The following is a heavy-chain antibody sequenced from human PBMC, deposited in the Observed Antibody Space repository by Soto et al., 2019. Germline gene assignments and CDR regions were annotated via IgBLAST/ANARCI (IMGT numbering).Heavy chain of an antibody. J-gene: IGHJ6*02. D-gene: IGHD6-6*01. V-gene: IGHV3-48*03. Sequence: HPGGSLRLSCAASGFTFSSYEMNWVRQAPGKGLEWVSYISSSGSTIYYADSVKGRFTISRDNAKNSLYLQMNSLRAEDTAVYYCARVRLVAARLDFGMDVWGQGTTVTVSS. CDR2: ISSSGSTI. CDR3: ARVRLVAARLDFGMDV. CDR1: GFTFSSYE.